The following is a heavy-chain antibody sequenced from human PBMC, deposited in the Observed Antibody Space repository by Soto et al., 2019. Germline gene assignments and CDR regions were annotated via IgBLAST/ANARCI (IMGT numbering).Heavy chain of an antibody. D-gene: IGHD6-19*01. J-gene: IGHJ4*02. V-gene: IGHV1-69*13. CDR2: IIPIFGTA. Sequence: SVKVSCEACGGSFSSYAISWVRQAPGQGLEWMGGIIPIFGTANYAQKFQGRVTITADESTSTAYMELSSLRSEDTAVYYCARGYSSGETDYWGQGTLVTVSS. CDR1: GGSFSSYA. CDR3: ARGYSSGETDY.